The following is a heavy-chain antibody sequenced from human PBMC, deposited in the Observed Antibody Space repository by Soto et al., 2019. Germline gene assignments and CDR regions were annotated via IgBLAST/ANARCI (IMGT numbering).Heavy chain of an antibody. Sequence: SETLSLTGPVSGDSINTYYWSWIRQPPGKRLEWIGYIYYTGSTTYNPSHESRVTMSVDTSKTQFSLKLSSVNAADTAVYYCAKYRRTEAEGFTLDYWGRGTLVTVSS. D-gene: IGHD6-13*01. V-gene: IGHV4-59*01. CDR3: AKYRRTEAEGFTLDY. CDR2: IYYTGST. CDR1: GDSINTYY. J-gene: IGHJ4*02.